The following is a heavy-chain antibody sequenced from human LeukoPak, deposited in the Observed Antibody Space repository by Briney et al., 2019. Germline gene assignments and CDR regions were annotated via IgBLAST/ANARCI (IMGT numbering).Heavy chain of an antibody. Sequence: ASVKVSCKASGCTFTGYYMHWVRQAPGQGLEWMGWINPNSGGTNYAQKFQGRVTMTRDTSISTAYMELSRLRSDDTAVYYCARGPDIVATMGAFDIWGQGTMVTVSS. CDR3: ARGPDIVATMGAFDI. V-gene: IGHV1-2*02. CDR2: INPNSGGT. D-gene: IGHD5-12*01. CDR1: GCTFTGYY. J-gene: IGHJ3*02.